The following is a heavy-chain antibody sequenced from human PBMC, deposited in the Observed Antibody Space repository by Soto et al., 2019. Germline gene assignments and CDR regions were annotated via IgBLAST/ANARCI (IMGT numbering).Heavy chain of an antibody. CDR3: ATHIRSGSYPDY. CDR2: ISGSGGST. D-gene: IGHD3-10*01. Sequence: GSLRLSCAASGFTFSSYAMSWVRQAQGKGLDWVSAISGSGGSTYYADSVKGRFTISRDNSKNTLYLQMNSLRAEDTAVYYCATHIRSGSYPDYWRQGALVTVSS. J-gene: IGHJ4*02. V-gene: IGHV3-23*01. CDR1: GFTFSSYA.